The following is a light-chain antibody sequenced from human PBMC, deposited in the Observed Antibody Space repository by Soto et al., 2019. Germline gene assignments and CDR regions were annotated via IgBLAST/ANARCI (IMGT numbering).Light chain of an antibody. CDR1: QSISSW. V-gene: IGKV1-5*03. CDR2: KAS. Sequence: DIQMTQSPSTLSASVGDRVTITCRASQSISSWLVWYQQKPGKAPKLLIYKASSLESGVPSRFSGSGSGTEITLTISSLQPDDFATYYCKQYNSYSPGAFSQGTKVEIK. J-gene: IGKJ1*01. CDR3: KQYNSYSPGA.